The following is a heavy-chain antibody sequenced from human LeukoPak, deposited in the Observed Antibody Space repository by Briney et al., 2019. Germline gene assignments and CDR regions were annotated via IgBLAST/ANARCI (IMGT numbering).Heavy chain of an antibody. Sequence: GASVEVSCKASGGTFSSYAISWVRQAPGQGLEWMGGIIPIFGTANYAQKFQGRVTITADESTSTAYMELGSLRSEDTAVYYCASSSGSYRVPGKFDYWGQGTLVTVSS. J-gene: IGHJ4*02. CDR1: GGTFSSYA. V-gene: IGHV1-69*13. CDR2: IIPIFGTA. D-gene: IGHD1-26*01. CDR3: ASSSGSYRVPGKFDY.